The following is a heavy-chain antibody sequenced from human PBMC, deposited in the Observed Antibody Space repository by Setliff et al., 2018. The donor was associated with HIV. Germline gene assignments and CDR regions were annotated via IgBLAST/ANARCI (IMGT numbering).Heavy chain of an antibody. CDR3: ARERSLITNRRYFDS. Sequence: SETLSLTCYVSGGSISGYFWTWIRQPAGKGLEWIGRIYTSGSTNYNPSLKSRLSMSIDTSKNHFSLRLTSVTAADTAVYFCARERSLITNRRYFDSWGQGTLVTVSS. CDR2: IYTSGST. J-gene: IGHJ4*02. D-gene: IGHD3-16*01. CDR1: GGSISGYF. V-gene: IGHV4-4*07.